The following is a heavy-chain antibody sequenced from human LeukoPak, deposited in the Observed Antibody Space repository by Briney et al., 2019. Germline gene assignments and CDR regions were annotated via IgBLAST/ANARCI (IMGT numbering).Heavy chain of an antibody. CDR3: ARIGAGSSRDY. D-gene: IGHD6-13*01. CDR2: IVGSSST. CDR1: GFTFSNFA. Sequence: GGSLRLSCAASGFTFSNFAMTWVRQAPGKGLEWISSIVGSSSTYYADSLKGRFTISRDNAKNSLYLQMNSLRAEDTAVYYCARIGAGSSRDYWGQGTLVTVSS. J-gene: IGHJ4*02. V-gene: IGHV3-21*01.